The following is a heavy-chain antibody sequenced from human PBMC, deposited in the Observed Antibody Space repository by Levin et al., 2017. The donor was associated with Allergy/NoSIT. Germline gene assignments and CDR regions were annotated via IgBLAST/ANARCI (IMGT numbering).Heavy chain of an antibody. CDR2: IKRKIDGGTT. CDR3: TTGDCGGGSCHAFDY. J-gene: IGHJ4*02. V-gene: IGHV3-15*01. Sequence: GSLRLSCAASGFTFSNVWMTWVRQAPGKGLEWVGRIKRKIDGGTTDYAAPVKGEFTISRDDSKNTAYLEINSLKTEDTAVYYCTTGDCGGGSCHAFDYWGRGTLVTVSS. CDR1: GFTFSNVW. D-gene: IGHD2-15*01.